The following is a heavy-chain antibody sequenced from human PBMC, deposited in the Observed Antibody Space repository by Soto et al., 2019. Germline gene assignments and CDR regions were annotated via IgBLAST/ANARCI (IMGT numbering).Heavy chain of an antibody. J-gene: IGHJ4*02. CDR2: ISSSSSYI. CDR1: GFTFSSYS. CDR3: ARDGVEGWPSRPFDY. V-gene: IGHV3-21*01. Sequence: EVQLVESGGGLVKPGGSLRLSCAASGFTFSSYSMNWVRQAPGKGLEWVSSISSSSSYIYYADSVKGRFTISRDNAKNSLYLQMNSLRAEDTAVYYCARDGVEGWPSRPFDYWGLGTLVTVSS. D-gene: IGHD3-3*01.